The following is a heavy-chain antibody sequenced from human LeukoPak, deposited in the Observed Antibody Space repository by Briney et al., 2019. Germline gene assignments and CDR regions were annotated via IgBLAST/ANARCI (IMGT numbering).Heavy chain of an antibody. CDR2: IYSGGST. J-gene: IGHJ6*02. Sequence: GGSLRLSCAASGFTVSSNYMSWVRQAPGKGLEWVSVIYSGGSTYYADSVKGRFTISRDNSKNTLYLQMNSLRAEDTAVYYCARDPVVLAPYYYYHGMDVWGQGTTVTVSS. CDR1: GFTVSSNY. D-gene: IGHD4-23*01. V-gene: IGHV3-66*01. CDR3: ARDPVVLAPYYYYHGMDV.